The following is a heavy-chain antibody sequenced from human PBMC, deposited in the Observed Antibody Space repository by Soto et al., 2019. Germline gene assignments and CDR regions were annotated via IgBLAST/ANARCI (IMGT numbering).Heavy chain of an antibody. CDR2: IYHGGST. V-gene: IGHV4-4*02. J-gene: IGHJ6*02. CDR3: ARVDIVLVPAAVRRDYYYYGMDV. D-gene: IGHD2-2*03. Sequence: SETLSLTCAVSGTSISSSYWWSWVRQPPGKGLEWIGEIYHGGSTNYNPSLKSRVTISVDKSKNHFSLKVSSVTAADTAVYYCARVDIVLVPAAVRRDYYYYGMDVWGQGTTVTVSS. CDR1: GTSISSSYW.